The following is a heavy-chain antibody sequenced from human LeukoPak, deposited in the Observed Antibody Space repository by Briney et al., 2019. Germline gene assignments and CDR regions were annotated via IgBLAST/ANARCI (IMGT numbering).Heavy chain of an antibody. D-gene: IGHD1-26*01. J-gene: IGHJ4*02. CDR2: IYYSGST. Sequence: PSETLSHTCTVSGGSISSSSHYWGWIRQPPGKGLEWIGRIYYSGSTYCNPSLKSRVSISIDTSKNQFSLKLSSVTAADTAVYYCARIVGPIYFDYWGQGTLVTVSS. CDR1: GGSISSSSHY. CDR3: ARIVGPIYFDY. V-gene: IGHV4-39*01.